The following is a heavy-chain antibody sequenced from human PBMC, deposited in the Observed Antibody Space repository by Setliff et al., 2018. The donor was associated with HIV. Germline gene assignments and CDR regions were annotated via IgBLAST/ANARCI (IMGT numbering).Heavy chain of an antibody. CDR1: GGSMSSSSYY. CDR3: ASLGYVSGGFYTTSGPYYFDY. V-gene: IGHV4-39*01. CDR2: IYYSGAT. Sequence: SETLSRTGTVAGGSMSSSSYYWSWIRQTPDKGLEWIGIIYYSGATYYNPSLTSRVTISVDKSRNQFSLKLRSVSAADTAAYYCASLGYVSGGFYTTSGPYYFDYWGQGALVTVSS. D-gene: IGHD3-10*01. J-gene: IGHJ4*02.